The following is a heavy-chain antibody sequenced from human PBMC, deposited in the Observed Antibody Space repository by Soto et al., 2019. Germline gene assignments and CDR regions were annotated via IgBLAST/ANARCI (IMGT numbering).Heavy chain of an antibody. CDR1: GYTFTSCG. V-gene: IGHV1-18*04. Sequence: ASVKVSCKASGYTFTSCGISWVRQAPGQGLEWMGWISAYNGNTNYAQKLQGRVTMTTDTSTSTAYMELRSLRSDDTAVYYCARDPAVGATTDYYYYYGMDVWGQGTTVTVSS. CDR3: ARDPAVGATTDYYYYYGMDV. CDR2: ISAYNGNT. D-gene: IGHD1-26*01. J-gene: IGHJ6*02.